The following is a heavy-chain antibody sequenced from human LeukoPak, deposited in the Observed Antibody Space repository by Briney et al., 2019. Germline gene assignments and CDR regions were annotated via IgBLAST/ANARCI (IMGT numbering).Heavy chain of an antibody. J-gene: IGHJ6*03. CDR3: ARYTAAAAAYYYYYMDV. CDR1: GGSITSSNYY. CDR2: IYHSGST. V-gene: IGHV4-39*07. D-gene: IGHD6-13*01. Sequence: SETLSLTCTVSGGSITSSNYYWGWIRQPPGKSLEWIGSIYHSGSTYYNPSLKSRVTISVDTSKNQFSPKLSSVTAADTAVYYCARYTAAAAAYYYYYMDVWGKGTTVTVSS.